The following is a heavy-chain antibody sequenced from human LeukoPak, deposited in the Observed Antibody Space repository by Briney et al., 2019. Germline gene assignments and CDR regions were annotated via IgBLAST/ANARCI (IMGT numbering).Heavy chain of an antibody. Sequence: PGGSLRLSCAASGFTISNNYMNWVSQAPGKGLEWVSVIYSGGSTYYADSVKGRFSISRDNSKNTLYMQMNSLRAEDTAVYYCVKGWLLYGFDIWGQGTMVTVSS. D-gene: IGHD3-3*01. CDR1: GFTISNNY. V-gene: IGHV3-53*01. J-gene: IGHJ3*02. CDR3: VKGWLLYGFDI. CDR2: IYSGGST.